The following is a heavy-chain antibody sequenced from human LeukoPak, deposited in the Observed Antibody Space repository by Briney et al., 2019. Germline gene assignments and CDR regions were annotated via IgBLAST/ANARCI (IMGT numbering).Heavy chain of an antibody. V-gene: IGHV3-21*06. CDR3: AGAEILSGSAIDH. CDR1: GFTFSRYT. Sequence: PGGSLRLSCAASGFTFSRYTMEWVRQAPGKGLEWVSSISSSGSYIYYGDSVRDRFHISRDNTKNSLYLQMNNLRADDTAVYYCAGAEILSGSAIDHWGQGTLVTVSS. D-gene: IGHD3-9*01. J-gene: IGHJ4*02. CDR2: ISSSGSYI.